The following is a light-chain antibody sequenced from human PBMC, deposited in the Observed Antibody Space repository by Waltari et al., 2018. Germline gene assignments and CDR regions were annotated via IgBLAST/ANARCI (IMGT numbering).Light chain of an antibody. V-gene: IGKV1-39*01. CDR2: GAS. Sequence: DIQMTQSPSSLSASVGDRVTITFRASQTIAASLNWYQHKPGKAPRLLIYGASSLQTGVPSRFSGSGSGTDFTLTISSLQPEDFSTYYCQETYVTPYTFGRGTRVEIK. CDR1: QTIAAS. J-gene: IGKJ4*01. CDR3: QETYVTPYT.